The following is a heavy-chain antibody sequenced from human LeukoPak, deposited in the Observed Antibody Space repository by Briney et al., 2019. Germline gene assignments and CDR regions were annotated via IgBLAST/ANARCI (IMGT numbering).Heavy chain of an antibody. J-gene: IGHJ4*02. D-gene: IGHD6-19*01. V-gene: IGHV3-9*01. CDR3: AKDNRRHYTSGPNPDSLH. CDR2: ISWNSGSI. CDR1: A. Sequence: AMHXVRQPPGKXLEWVSGISWNSGSIDYADSVKGRFTISRDNAKNSLYLQMNSLRVEDTAFYYCAKDNRRHYTSGPNPDSLHWGQGALVTVSS.